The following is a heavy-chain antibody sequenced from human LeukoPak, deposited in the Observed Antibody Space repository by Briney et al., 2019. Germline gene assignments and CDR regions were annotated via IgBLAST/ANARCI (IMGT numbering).Heavy chain of an antibody. V-gene: IGHV3-23*01. Sequence: PGGSLRLSCAASGFTFSSYAMSWGRQAPRKGLQWVSAISGSGGSTYYADSVKGRFTISRDNSKNTLYLKMNSLRAEDTAVYYCAKDLKEGRYYFDYWGQGTLVTVSS. CDR3: AKDLKEGRYYFDY. J-gene: IGHJ4*02. CDR1: GFTFSSYA. CDR2: ISGSGGST.